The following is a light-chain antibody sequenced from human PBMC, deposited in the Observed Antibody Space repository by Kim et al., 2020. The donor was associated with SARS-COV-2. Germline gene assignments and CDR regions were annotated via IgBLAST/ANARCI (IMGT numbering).Light chain of an antibody. Sequence: VSPGERATRSCRASQSVSSNLAWYQQKPGQAPRLLIYDASTRATGVPARFGGSGSGTEFTLTISSLQSEEFALYYCQQYHNWPPYSFGQGTKLEI. CDR1: QSVSSN. CDR2: DAS. J-gene: IGKJ2*03. CDR3: QQYHNWPPYS. V-gene: IGKV3-15*01.